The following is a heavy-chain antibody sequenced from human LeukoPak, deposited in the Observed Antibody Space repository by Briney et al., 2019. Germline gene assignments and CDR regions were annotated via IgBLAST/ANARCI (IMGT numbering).Heavy chain of an antibody. CDR2: INWNGGST. J-gene: IGHJ4*02. Sequence: GGSLRLSCAASGFTFDDYGMSWVRQAPGKGLEWVSGINWNGGSTGYADSVKGRFTISRDNAKNTSYLQMNSLRVEDTAVYYCARGDGYAQRDWGQGTLVTVPS. CDR1: GFTFDDYG. CDR3: ARGDGYAQRD. D-gene: IGHD5-12*01. V-gene: IGHV3-20*04.